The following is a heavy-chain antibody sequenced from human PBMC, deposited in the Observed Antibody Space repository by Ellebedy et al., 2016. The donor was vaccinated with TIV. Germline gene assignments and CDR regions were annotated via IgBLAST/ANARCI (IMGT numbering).Heavy chain of an antibody. CDR1: GGSISTYY. CDR3: ARGPLRYFDWVYYYHGMDV. D-gene: IGHD3-9*01. V-gene: IGHV4-59*01. Sequence: MPSETLSLTCTVSGGSISTYYWSWIRQPPGKGLECIGYIYYSGSPNYHPSLKSRVTMSVDTSKNQFSLKLSSVTAADTAVYHCARGPLRYFDWVYYYHGMDVWGQGTTVTVSS. J-gene: IGHJ6*02. CDR2: IYYSGSP.